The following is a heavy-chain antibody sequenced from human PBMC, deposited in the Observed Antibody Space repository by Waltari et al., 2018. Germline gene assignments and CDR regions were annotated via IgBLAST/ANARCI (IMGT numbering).Heavy chain of an antibody. CDR2: VSYEGSNK. V-gene: IGHV3-30*18. D-gene: IGHD6-19*01. CDR1: GFTFSSYG. CDR3: AKNPRSSGWYYFDY. J-gene: IGHJ4*02. Sequence: QVQLVESGGGVVQPGRSLRLSCAASGFTFSSYGMHWVRQAPGKGLEWVAVVSYEGSNKYYADSVKGRFTISRDNSKNTLYLQMNSLRAEDTAVYYCAKNPRSSGWYYFDYWGQGTLVTVSS.